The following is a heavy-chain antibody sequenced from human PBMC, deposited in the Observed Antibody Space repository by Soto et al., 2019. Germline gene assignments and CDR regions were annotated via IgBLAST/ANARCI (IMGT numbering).Heavy chain of an antibody. CDR1: GFTSSDHY. J-gene: IGHJ6*02. V-gene: IGHV3-72*01. CDR3: ARAGFGHGLDV. D-gene: IGHD3-16*01. Sequence: EVELVESGGGLVQAGGSLRVSCGVSGFTSSDHYMDWVRQAPGKGLEWVGRTANKRSRYTTEYAASVKGRFIISRDDSKSPVYLQMDSLKSEGAAVYYCARAGFGHGLDVWGQGTTVTVSS. CDR2: TANKRSRYTT.